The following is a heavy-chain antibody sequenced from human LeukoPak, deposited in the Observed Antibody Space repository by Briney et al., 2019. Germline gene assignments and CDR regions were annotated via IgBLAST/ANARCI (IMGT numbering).Heavy chain of an antibody. CDR3: ARGSVAIDY. CDR2: IYYSGST. D-gene: IGHD5-12*01. J-gene: IGHJ4*02. CDR1: GGSIGSSSYY. V-gene: IGHV4-39*07. Sequence: SETLSLTCTVSGGSIGSSSYYWGWIRQPPGKGLEWIGSIYYSGSTYYNPSLKSRVTISVDTSKNQFSLKLSSVTAADTAVYYCARGSVAIDYWGQGTLVTVSS.